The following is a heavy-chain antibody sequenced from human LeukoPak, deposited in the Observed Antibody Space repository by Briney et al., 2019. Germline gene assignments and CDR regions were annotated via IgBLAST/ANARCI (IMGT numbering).Heavy chain of an antibody. V-gene: IGHV4-4*07. CDR3: ARGLRMTTFHNWFDP. D-gene: IGHD1-1*01. Sequence: SETLSLTCTVSGGSFSSYYWSWIRQPVGKGLEWIGRIYSSGSTNYNPSLKSRVIMSIDTSKNQFSLKVRSVTAADTAVYYCARGLRMTTFHNWFDPWGQGTLVTVSS. J-gene: IGHJ5*02. CDR1: GGSFSSYY. CDR2: IYSSGST.